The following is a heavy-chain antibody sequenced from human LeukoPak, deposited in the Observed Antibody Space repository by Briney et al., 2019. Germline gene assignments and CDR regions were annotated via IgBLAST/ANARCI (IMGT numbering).Heavy chain of an antibody. CDR1: GGSISSYY. V-gene: IGHV4-4*07. J-gene: IGHJ6*02. Sequence: SETLSLTCTVSGGSISSYYWSWIRQPAGKGLEWTGRIYTSGSTNYNPSLKSRVTMSVDTSKNQFSLKLSSVTAADTAVYYCAREEYSSGWSANYYYYYGMDVWGQGTTVTVSS. CDR3: AREEYSSGWSANYYYYYGMDV. D-gene: IGHD6-19*01. CDR2: IYTSGST.